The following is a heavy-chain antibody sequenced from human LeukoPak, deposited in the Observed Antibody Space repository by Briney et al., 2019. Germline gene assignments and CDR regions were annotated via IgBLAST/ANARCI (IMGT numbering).Heavy chain of an antibody. Sequence: GVSLRLSCAASGFTFDDDAMHWVRQAPGKGLEWVSGISWNSGSIGYADSVKGRFTISRDNAKISLHLQMNSLRAEDTALYYCAKDGYKYSSGWPPGSAFDIWGQGTMVTVSS. CDR1: GFTFDDDA. V-gene: IGHV3-9*01. CDR2: ISWNSGSI. J-gene: IGHJ3*02. D-gene: IGHD6-19*01. CDR3: AKDGYKYSSGWPPGSAFDI.